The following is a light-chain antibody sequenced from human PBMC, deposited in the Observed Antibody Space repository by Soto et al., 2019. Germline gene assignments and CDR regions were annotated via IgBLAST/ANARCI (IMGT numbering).Light chain of an antibody. CDR3: TSYPSSPPFYV. CDR2: DVS. CDR1: RTDVADGYDY. V-gene: IGLV2-14*03. Sequence: QSMLTQPASVTVSPGQAIAISSTGVRTDVADGYDYVSWYQQHPGQAPQLIIYDVSNRPSGVSDRFSGSKSGNTASLTISGLQAEDEAEYYCTSYPSSPPFYVSGPGTKFTLL. J-gene: IGLJ1*01.